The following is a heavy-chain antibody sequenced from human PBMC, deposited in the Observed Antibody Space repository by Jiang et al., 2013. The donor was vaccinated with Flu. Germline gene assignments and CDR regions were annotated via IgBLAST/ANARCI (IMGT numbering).Heavy chain of an antibody. CDR1: GFTFSSYA. Sequence: QLLESGGGLVQPGGSLRLSCAASGFTFSSYAMGWVRQAPGKGLEWVSAISDSGGDTYYADSVKGRFTISRDNSRDTLYLQMNSLRAEDTAVYYCAKRSGSSWGFFDFWGRGTLVTVSS. D-gene: IGHD1-26*01. CDR3: AKRSGSSWGFFDF. J-gene: IGHJ4*02. CDR2: ISDSGGDT. V-gene: IGHV3-23*01.